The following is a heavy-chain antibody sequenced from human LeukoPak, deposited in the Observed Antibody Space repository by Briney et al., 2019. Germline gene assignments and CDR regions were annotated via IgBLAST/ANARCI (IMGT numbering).Heavy chain of an antibody. CDR1: GFTFSSYG. CDR2: IWYDGSNK. Sequence: GGSLRLSCAASGFTFSSYGMHWVRQAPGKGLEWVAVIWYDGSNKYYADSVKGRFTISRDNSKNTLYLQMNSLRAEDTAVYYCARSDILAGYYTPWGQGTLVTVSS. J-gene: IGHJ5*02. V-gene: IGHV3-33*01. D-gene: IGHD3-9*01. CDR3: ARSDILAGYYTP.